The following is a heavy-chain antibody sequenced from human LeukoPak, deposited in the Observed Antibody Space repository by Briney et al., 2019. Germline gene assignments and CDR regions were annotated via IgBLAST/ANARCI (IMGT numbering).Heavy chain of an antibody. V-gene: IGHV4-59*01. Sequence: SETLSLTCSVSGGSISTYYWSWVRQPPGKGLEWIGYVYDSGATNYNPSLKSRLTISVDTSKNQFSLKLRSVTAADTAVYYCARGYTAMSRNYYYGMDVWGQGTTVTVSS. CDR3: ARGYTAMSRNYYYGMDV. CDR1: GGSISTYY. D-gene: IGHD5-18*01. J-gene: IGHJ6*02. CDR2: VYDSGAT.